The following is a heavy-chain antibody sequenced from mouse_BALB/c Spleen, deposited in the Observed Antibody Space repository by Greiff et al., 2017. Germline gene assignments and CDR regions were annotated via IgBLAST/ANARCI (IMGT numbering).Heavy chain of an antibody. D-gene: IGHD1-1*01. Sequence: VKLMESGAELVRPGTSVKVSCKASGYAFTNYLIEWVKQRPGQGLGWIGVINPGSGGTNYNEKFKGKATLTADKSPSTAYMQLSGLTSEDSAVYFCARDYDGSTWFAGWGEGTLVTVSA. CDR1: GYAFTNYL. V-gene: IGHV1-54*01. CDR3: ARDYDGSTWFAG. CDR2: INPGSGGT. J-gene: IGHJ3*01.